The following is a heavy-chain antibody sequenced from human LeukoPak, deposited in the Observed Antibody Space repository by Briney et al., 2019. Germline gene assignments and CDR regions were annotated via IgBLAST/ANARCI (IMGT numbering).Heavy chain of an antibody. D-gene: IGHD3/OR15-3a*01. CDR1: GFSFGDYV. CDR3: SRGDLDPY. V-gene: IGHV3-49*04. CDR2: IRSTGFGAST. Sequence: GGSLRLSCAASGFSFGDYVMSWVRQAPGKGLEWVGLIRSTGFGASTQYAASVKGRFTILRDDSKSIAYLQMNSLKVEDTGVYYCSRGDLDPYWGRGTLVTVSS. J-gene: IGHJ4*02.